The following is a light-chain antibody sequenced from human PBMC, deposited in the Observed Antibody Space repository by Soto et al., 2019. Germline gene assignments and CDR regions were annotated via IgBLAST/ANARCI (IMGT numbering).Light chain of an antibody. Sequence: EIVLTQSPGTLSLSPGDAATLSCRASQSVGSNYLAWYQHQPGQAPRLLIYGASTRASSIPDRFSGSGSGTDFTLTIGRLEPEDFVVYYCQQYGSSPYTFGQGTKV. CDR3: QQYGSSPYT. J-gene: IGKJ2*01. V-gene: IGKV3-20*01. CDR1: QSVGSNY. CDR2: GAS.